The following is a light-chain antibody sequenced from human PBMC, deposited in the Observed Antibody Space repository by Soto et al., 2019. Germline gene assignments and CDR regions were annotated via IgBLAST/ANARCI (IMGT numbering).Light chain of an antibody. CDR1: QSVLYSSNNKNY. CDR3: QQYYTS. V-gene: IGKV4-1*01. Sequence: DIVMTQSPDSLAVSLGERATINCKSSQSVLYSSNNKNYLAWYQQKPGQPPKLLIYWASTRESGVPDRFSGSGSGTDFTLTIISLQGEDVAVYYSQQYYTSFGQGTMVEIK. J-gene: IGKJ1*01. CDR2: WAS.